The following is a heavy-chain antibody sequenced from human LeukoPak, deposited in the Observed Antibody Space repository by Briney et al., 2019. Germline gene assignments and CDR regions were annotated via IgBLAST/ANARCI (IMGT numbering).Heavy chain of an antibody. CDR2: ISAYNGNT. V-gene: IGHV1-18*01. CDR1: GYTFTSYG. J-gene: IGHJ4*02. Sequence: ASVKVSCKASGYTFTSYGISWVRQAPGQGLEWMGWISAYNGNTNYAQKFQGRVTMTRNSSIDTAYMELSSLRGEDTAVYYCARGQGGPSAAIDYWGQGTLVTVSS. D-gene: IGHD2-2*01. CDR3: ARGQGGPSAAIDY.